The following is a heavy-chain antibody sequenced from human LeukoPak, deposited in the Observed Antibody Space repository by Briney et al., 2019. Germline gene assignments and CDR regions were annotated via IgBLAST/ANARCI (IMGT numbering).Heavy chain of an antibody. CDR2: INGDGSET. Sequence: GGSLRLSSAASGFTFSGFWMHWVRQAPGKGLVWVSHINGDGSETSYADSVKGRFTISRDNAKNTLYLQMNSLRAEDTAVYYCARGGVSRTHDYWGQGTLVTVSS. CDR3: ARGGVSRTHDY. D-gene: IGHD3-3*01. J-gene: IGHJ4*02. V-gene: IGHV3-74*01. CDR1: GFTFSGFW.